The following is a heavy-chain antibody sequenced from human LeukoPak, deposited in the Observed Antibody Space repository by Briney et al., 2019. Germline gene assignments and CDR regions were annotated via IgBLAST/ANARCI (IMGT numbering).Heavy chain of an antibody. D-gene: IGHD6-13*01. CDR3: ARDPYGAAAGIGQQLYYFDY. CDR2: INHSGST. V-gene: IGHV4-34*01. CDR1: GGSFSGYY. J-gene: IGHJ4*02. Sequence: PSETLSLTCAVYGGSFSGYYWSWIRQPPGKGLEWIGEINHSGSTNYNPSLKSRVTISVDTSKNQFSLKLSSVTAADTAVYYCARDPYGAAAGIGQQLYYFDYWGQGTLVTVSS.